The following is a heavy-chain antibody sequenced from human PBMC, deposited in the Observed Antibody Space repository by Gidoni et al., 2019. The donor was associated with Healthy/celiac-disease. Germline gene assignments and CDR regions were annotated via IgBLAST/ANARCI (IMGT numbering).Heavy chain of an antibody. Sequence: EVQLLESGGVLVQPGGSLRLSCAASGFTFSSYAMGWVRQAPGKGLEWVSAISGSGGSTYDADSVKGRFTISRDNSKNTLYLQMNSLRAEDTAVYYCAKGTDYARLYGMDVWGQGTTVTVSS. CDR2: ISGSGGST. CDR3: AKGTDYARLYGMDV. V-gene: IGHV3-23*01. D-gene: IGHD2-2*01. J-gene: IGHJ6*02. CDR1: GFTFSSYA.